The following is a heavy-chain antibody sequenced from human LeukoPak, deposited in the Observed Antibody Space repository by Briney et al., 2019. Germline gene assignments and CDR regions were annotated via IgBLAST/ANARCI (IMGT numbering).Heavy chain of an antibody. CDR1: GFTFDDYA. J-gene: IGHJ5*02. V-gene: IGHV3-9*03. CDR3: AKGYSSSWYGWFDP. Sequence: GGSLRLSCAASGFTFDDYAMHWVRQAPGKGLEWVSGISWNSGSIGYADSVKGRFTISRDNAKNSLYLLMNSLRAEDMALYYCAKGYSSSWYGWFDPWGQGTLVTVSS. D-gene: IGHD6-13*01. CDR2: ISWNSGSI.